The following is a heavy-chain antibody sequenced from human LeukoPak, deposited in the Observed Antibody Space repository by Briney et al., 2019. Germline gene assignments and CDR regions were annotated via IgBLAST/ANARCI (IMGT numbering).Heavy chain of an antibody. CDR1: GGSISSYY. V-gene: IGHV4-59*01. CDR2: IYYSGST. J-gene: IGHJ3*02. CDR3: ARVGPPYYYDSSGYRPRGSAFDI. D-gene: IGHD3-22*01. Sequence: PSETLSLTCTVSGGSISSYYWSWIRQPPGKGLEWNGYIYYSGSTNYNPSLKSRVTISVDTSKNQFSLKLSSVTAADTAVYYCARVGPPYYYDSSGYRPRGSAFDIWGQGTMVTVSS.